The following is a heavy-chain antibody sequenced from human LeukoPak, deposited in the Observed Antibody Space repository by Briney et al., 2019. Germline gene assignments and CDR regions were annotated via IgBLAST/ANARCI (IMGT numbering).Heavy chain of an antibody. Sequence: GGSLGLSCAASGSTFTNAWMNRVRQAPGKGLEWIGRIKSKSDGGTTDYAAPVKGRFTISRDDPKITLYLQMNSLKTEDTAVYYCAHGLWHYDAFDVWGQGTMVTVSS. CDR1: GSTFTNAW. J-gene: IGHJ3*01. CDR3: AHGLWHYDAFDV. V-gene: IGHV3-15*01. CDR2: IKSKSDGGTT. D-gene: IGHD3-10*01.